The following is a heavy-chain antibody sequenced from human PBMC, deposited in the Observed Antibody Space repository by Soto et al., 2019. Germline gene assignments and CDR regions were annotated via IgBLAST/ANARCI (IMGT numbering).Heavy chain of an antibody. Sequence: GGSLRLSCAASGFTFSSYSMNWVRQAPGKGLEWVSYISSSSSTIYYADSVKGRFTISRDNAKNSLYLQMNSLRAEDTAVYYCARDIEYGYMDVWGKGTTVTVSS. V-gene: IGHV3-48*01. CDR3: ARDIEYGYMDV. D-gene: IGHD1-26*01. CDR2: ISSSSSTI. J-gene: IGHJ6*03. CDR1: GFTFSSYS.